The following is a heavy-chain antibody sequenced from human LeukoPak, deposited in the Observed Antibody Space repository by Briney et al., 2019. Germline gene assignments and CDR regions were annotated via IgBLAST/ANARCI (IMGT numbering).Heavy chain of an antibody. CDR3: TSGSSGWYYFPFDY. D-gene: IGHD6-19*01. CDR1: EFTFGDYA. CDR2: IRSKAYGGTT. J-gene: IGHJ4*02. Sequence: GGSLRLSCTASEFTFGDYAMSWVRQAPGKGLEWVGFIRSKAYGGTTEYAVSVKGRFTISRDDSKSIAYLQMNSLKTEDTAVYYCTSGSSGWYYFPFDYWGQGTLVTVSS. V-gene: IGHV3-49*04.